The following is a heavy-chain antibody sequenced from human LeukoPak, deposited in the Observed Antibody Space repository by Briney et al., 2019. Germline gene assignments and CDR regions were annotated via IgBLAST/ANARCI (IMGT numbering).Heavy chain of an antibody. CDR1: GFTFSSYA. CDR2: ISGSGGST. J-gene: IGHJ4*02. V-gene: IGHV3-23*01. CDR3: AKHRGIMITPQGYFDC. D-gene: IGHD3-16*01. Sequence: GGSLRLSCAASGFTFSSYAMSWVRQAPGKGLEWVSAISGSGGSTYYADSVKGRFTISRDNSKNTLYLQMNSLRAEDTAVYYCAKHRGIMITPQGYFDCWGQGTLVTVSS.